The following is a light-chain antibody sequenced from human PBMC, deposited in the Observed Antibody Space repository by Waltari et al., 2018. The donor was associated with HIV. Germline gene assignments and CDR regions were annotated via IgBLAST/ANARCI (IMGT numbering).Light chain of an antibody. V-gene: IGKV3-15*01. CDR1: QSVSSN. J-gene: IGKJ4*01. CDR2: VAS. CDR3: QQYNNWPLT. Sequence: EIVMTQSQATLSVSPGERATLSCRASQSVSSNLAWYQQKPGQAPRLLIYVASTRATGSPARFSGSGSGTEFTLTISSLQSEDFAVYYCQQYNNWPLTVGGGTKVEIK.